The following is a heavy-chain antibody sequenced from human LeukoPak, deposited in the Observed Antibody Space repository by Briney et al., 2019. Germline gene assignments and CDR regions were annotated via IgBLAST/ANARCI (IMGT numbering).Heavy chain of an antibody. CDR2: IYHSGST. J-gene: IGHJ5*02. CDR3: ARDCSSTSCCANWFDP. V-gene: IGHV4-38-2*02. CDR1: GYSISSGYY. Sequence: SETLSLTCTVSGYSISSGYYWGWIRQPPGKGLEWIGSIYHSGSTYYNPSLKSRVTISVDTSKNQFSLKLSSVTAADTAVYYCARDCSSTSCCANWFDPWGQGTLVTVSS. D-gene: IGHD2-2*01.